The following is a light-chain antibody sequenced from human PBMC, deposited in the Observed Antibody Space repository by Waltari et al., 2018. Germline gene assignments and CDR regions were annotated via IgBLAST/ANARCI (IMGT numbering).Light chain of an antibody. Sequence: EFVLPQSPGPMSLSPGERATLSSRASQRVKGTLSWYQQKPGQAPRLLIYGSSTRATGIPDRFSGSGFGTDFTLTISRLEPEDFAVYYCQHYVSLPVTFGQGTKVEIK. CDR1: QRVKGT. CDR2: GSS. V-gene: IGKV3-20*01. J-gene: IGKJ1*01. CDR3: QHYVSLPVT.